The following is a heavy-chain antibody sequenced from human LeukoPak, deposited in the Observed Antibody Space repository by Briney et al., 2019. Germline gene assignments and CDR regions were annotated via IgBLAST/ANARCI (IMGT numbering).Heavy chain of an antibody. Sequence: GGSLRLSCAASGFIFSNYWMNWVRQPPGKGLEWVANIKDDGSDKYYVDSVKGRFGISKDNAKNSIYLQMNNLKVEDTAVYYCARDPPSSGFSLDYWGQGTPVTVSS. D-gene: IGHD3-22*01. CDR3: ARDPPSSGFSLDY. V-gene: IGHV3-7*01. J-gene: IGHJ4*02. CDR2: IKDDGSDK. CDR1: GFIFSNYW.